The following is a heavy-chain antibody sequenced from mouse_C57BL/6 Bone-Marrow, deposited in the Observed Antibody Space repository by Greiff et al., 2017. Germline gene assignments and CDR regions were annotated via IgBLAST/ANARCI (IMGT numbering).Heavy chain of an antibody. CDR1: GFTFSDYY. CDR3: ARRGLVDY. D-gene: IGHD3-3*01. CDR2: ISNGGGST. V-gene: IGHV5-12*01. Sequence: EVKVVESGGGLVQPGGSLKLSCAASGFTFSDYYMYWVRQTPEKRLEWVAYISNGGGSTYYPDTVKGRFTISRDNAKNTLYLQMSRLKSEDTAMYYCARRGLVDYWGQGTTLTVSS. J-gene: IGHJ2*01.